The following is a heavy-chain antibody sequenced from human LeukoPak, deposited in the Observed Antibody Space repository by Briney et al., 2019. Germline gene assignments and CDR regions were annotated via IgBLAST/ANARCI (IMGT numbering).Heavy chain of an antibody. CDR2: IYPGDSDT. V-gene: IGHV5-51*01. Sequence: GESLKISCKGSGYSFTSYWIGWVRPMPGKGLEWMGIIYPGDSDTRYSPSFQGQVNISADKSISTDYLQWSSLKASDTGMYYCARQYCSSTSCSQLLFDPWGQGTLVTVSS. CDR1: GYSFTSYW. CDR3: ARQYCSSTSCSQLLFDP. J-gene: IGHJ5*02. D-gene: IGHD2-2*01.